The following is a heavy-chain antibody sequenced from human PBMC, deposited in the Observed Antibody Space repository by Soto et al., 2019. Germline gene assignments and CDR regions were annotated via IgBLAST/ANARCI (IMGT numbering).Heavy chain of an antibody. CDR3: ARHGYFTFDY. D-gene: IGHD4-17*01. V-gene: IGHV3-7*04. J-gene: IGHJ4*02. CDR1: GFTFNSHW. CDR2: IDRDGRDK. Sequence: EMQLVESGGGLVQPGGSLRLACLASGFTFNSHWMGWVRQSPGKGLEWVANIDRDGRDKYYVDSVKGRFTLSRDNAKNSVFLQMNSLRVEDTAMYYCARHGYFTFDYWGPGTLVTVSS.